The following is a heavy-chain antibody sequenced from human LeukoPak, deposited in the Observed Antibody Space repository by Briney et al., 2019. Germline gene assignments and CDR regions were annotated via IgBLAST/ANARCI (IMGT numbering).Heavy chain of an antibody. CDR1: GFTFSSYW. CDR2: IKQDGSEK. J-gene: IGHJ4*02. Sequence: GGSLRLSCAASGFTFSSYWMSGVRQAPGKGLEWVASIKQDGSEKYYVDSVKGRFTISRDNAKNSLYLQMDSLRAEDTAVYYCARSRITMVRGVIAYWGQGTLVTVSS. CDR3: ARSRITMVRGVIAY. D-gene: IGHD3-10*01. V-gene: IGHV3-7*01.